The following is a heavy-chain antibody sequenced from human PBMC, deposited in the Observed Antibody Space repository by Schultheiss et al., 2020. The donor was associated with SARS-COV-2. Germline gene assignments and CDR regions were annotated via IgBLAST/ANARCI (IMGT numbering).Heavy chain of an antibody. Sequence: GGSLRLSCAASGFTFSSYEMNWVRQAPGKGLEWVSYISSSGSTIYYADSVKGRFTISRDNSKNTLYLQMNSLRAEDTAVYYCARDNPGGLDIWGDAFDIWGQGTMVTVSS. CDR3: ARDNPGGLDIWGDAFDI. CDR2: ISSSGSTI. J-gene: IGHJ3*02. CDR1: GFTFSSYE. V-gene: IGHV3-48*03. D-gene: IGHD3/OR15-3a*01.